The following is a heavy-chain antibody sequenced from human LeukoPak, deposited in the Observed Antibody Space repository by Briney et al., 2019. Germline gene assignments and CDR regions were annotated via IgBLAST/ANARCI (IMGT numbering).Heavy chain of an antibody. Sequence: GGSLRLSCAASGFTFSSYGMHWVRQAPGKGLEWVAFIRYDGSNKYYADSVKGRFTIFRDNSKNTLYLQMNSLRAEDTAVYYCANPVAQGFDYWGQGTLVTVSS. CDR2: IRYDGSNK. CDR3: ANPVAQGFDY. J-gene: IGHJ4*02. D-gene: IGHD2-15*01. CDR1: GFTFSSYG. V-gene: IGHV3-30*02.